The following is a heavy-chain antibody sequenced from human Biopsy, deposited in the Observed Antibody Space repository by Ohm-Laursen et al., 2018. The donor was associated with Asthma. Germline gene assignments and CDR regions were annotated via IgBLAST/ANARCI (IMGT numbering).Heavy chain of an antibody. V-gene: IGHV3-7*01. CDR3: ARTFHFWSPYHAEHYQL. CDR2: IKHDGTEK. D-gene: IGHD3-3*02. J-gene: IGHJ1*01. Sequence: LSLTCAASGVTFSDHYMSWIRQVPGKGLEWVANIKHDGTEKNHVDSLKGRFTISRDNAKNSLYLQMNSLRAEDTAVYYCARTFHFWSPYHAEHYQLWGQGTLVTVPS. CDR1: GVTFSDHY.